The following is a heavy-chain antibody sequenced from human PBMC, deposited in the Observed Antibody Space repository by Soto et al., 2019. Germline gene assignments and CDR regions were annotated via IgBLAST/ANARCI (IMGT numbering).Heavy chain of an antibody. CDR3: ARDRIVGSGYYTGNQYYYYGMDV. V-gene: IGHV4-59*01. D-gene: IGHD3-3*01. Sequence: SETLSLTCTVSGGSISSYYWSWIRQPPGKGLEWIGYIYYSGSTNYNPSLKSRVTISLDTSKNQFSLKLSSVTAADTAVYYCARDRIVGSGYYTGNQYYYYGMDVWGQGTTVTVSS. CDR1: GGSISSYY. CDR2: IYYSGST. J-gene: IGHJ6*02.